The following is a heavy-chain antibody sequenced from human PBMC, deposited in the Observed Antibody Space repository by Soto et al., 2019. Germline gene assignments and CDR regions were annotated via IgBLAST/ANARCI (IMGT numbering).Heavy chain of an antibody. D-gene: IGHD6-6*01. CDR2: VIPIFGTA. CDR3: ARPTLHKAPGNNWFDP. J-gene: IGHJ5*02. V-gene: IGHV1-69*01. Sequence: QVQLVQSGAEVKKPGSSVKVSCKASGGTFSSYAISWVRQAPGQGLEWMGGVIPIFGTANYAQKFQGRVTITADESTSTAYMELSSLRSEDTAVYYCARPTLHKAPGNNWFDPWGQGTLVTVSS. CDR1: GGTFSSYA.